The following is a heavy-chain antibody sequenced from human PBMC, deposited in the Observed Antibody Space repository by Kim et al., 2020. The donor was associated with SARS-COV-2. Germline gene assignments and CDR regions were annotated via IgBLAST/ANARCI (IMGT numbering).Heavy chain of an antibody. Sequence: KGRFTISRDNSKNSLYLQMNSLRTEDTALYYCAKDMRGGGYQLRSALFDYWGQGTLVTVSS. J-gene: IGHJ4*02. V-gene: IGHV3-43*01. CDR3: AKDMRGGGYQLRSALFDY. D-gene: IGHD2-2*01.